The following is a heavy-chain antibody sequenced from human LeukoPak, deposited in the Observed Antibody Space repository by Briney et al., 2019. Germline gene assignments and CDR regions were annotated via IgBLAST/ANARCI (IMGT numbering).Heavy chain of an antibody. CDR1: GGSISSDY. Sequence: SETLSLTCTVSGGSISSDYWSWIRQPAGKGLEWIGRIYTSGSTNYNPSLKSGVTMSVDTSKNQFYPKLSSVTAADTAVYYCARVGSSSSKHYYYMDVWGKGTTVTVSS. J-gene: IGHJ6*03. V-gene: IGHV4-4*07. CDR2: IYTSGST. D-gene: IGHD6-6*01. CDR3: ARVGSSSSKHYYYMDV.